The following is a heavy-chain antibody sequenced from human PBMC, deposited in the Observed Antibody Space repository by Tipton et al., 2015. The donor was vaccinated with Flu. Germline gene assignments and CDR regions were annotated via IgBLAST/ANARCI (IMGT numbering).Heavy chain of an antibody. J-gene: IGHJ3*01. D-gene: IGHD2-21*01. CDR1: GFTFSSYE. CDR3: ARDHQGVGDRG. Sequence: SLRLSCAASGFTFSSYEMNWVRQAPGKGLEWVSYISSSGSTIYYADPVKGRFTISRDNAKNSLYLQTNSLRAEDTAVYYCARDHQGVGDRGWGQGTMVTVSS. V-gene: IGHV3-48*03. CDR2: ISSSGSTI.